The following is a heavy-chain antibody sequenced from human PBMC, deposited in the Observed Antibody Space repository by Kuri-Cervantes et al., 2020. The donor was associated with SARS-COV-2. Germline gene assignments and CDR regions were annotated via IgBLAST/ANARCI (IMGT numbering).Heavy chain of an antibody. J-gene: IGHJ4*02. Sequence: ASVKVSCKASGYTFTSYDINWVRQATGQGLEWMGWMNPNSGNTGYAQKFQGRVTMTRNTSISTAYMELSSLRSDDTAVYYCARVLSGSYPADYWGQGTLVTVSS. D-gene: IGHD1-26*01. V-gene: IGHV1-8*02. CDR2: MNPNSGNT. CDR1: GYTFTSYD. CDR3: ARVLSGSYPADY.